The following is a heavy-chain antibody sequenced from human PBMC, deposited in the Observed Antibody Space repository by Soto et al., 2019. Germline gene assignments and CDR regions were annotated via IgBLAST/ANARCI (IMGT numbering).Heavy chain of an antibody. J-gene: IGHJ4*02. CDR1: GGSISSGGYY. D-gene: IGHD6-13*01. CDR3: AREAYVSSSWPREIDY. V-gene: IGHV4-31*03. CDR2: IYYSGST. Sequence: SETLSLTCTVSGGSISSGGYYWSWIRQHPGKGLEWIGYIYYSGSTYYNPSLKSRVTISVDTSKNQFSLKLSSVTAADTAVYYCAREAYVSSSWPREIDYWGQGTLVTVSS.